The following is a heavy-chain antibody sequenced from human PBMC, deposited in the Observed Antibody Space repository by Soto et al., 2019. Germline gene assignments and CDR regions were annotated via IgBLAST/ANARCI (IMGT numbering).Heavy chain of an antibody. D-gene: IGHD4-17*01. Sequence: QVQLVESGGGVVQPGRSLRLSCAASGFTFSSYDMHWVRQAPGKGLEWVAVISYDGSNRYYGDSVKGRFTISGDNSKNTLYLQMNSLRAEDTAVYYCAIIPPTTVDYWGQGTLVTVFS. CDR2: ISYDGSNR. CDR3: AIIPPTTVDY. V-gene: IGHV3-30*03. CDR1: GFTFSSYD. J-gene: IGHJ4*02.